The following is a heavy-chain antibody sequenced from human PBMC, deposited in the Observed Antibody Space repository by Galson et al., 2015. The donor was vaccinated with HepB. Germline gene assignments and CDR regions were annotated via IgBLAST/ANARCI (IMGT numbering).Heavy chain of an antibody. CDR1: GYTFTGYY. CDR3: ARDLIAVAGRGAFDI. J-gene: IGHJ3*02. Sequence: SVKVSCKASGYTFTGYYMHWVRQAPGQGLEWMGWINPNSGGTNYAQKFQGRVTMTRDTSISTAYMELSRLRSDDTAVYYCARDLIAVAGRGAFDIWGQGTMVTVSS. D-gene: IGHD6-19*01. CDR2: INPNSGGT. V-gene: IGHV1-2*02.